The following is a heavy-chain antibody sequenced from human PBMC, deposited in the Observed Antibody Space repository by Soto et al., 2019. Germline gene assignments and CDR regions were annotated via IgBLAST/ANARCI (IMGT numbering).Heavy chain of an antibody. Sequence: PSETLSLTCAVYGGSFSGYYWSWIRQPPGKGLEWIGEINHSGSTNYNPSLKSRVTISVDTSKNQFSLKLSSVTAADTAVYYCGRASHGLRYFDWLLESHYGMGVWGQGTTVTVSS. CDR2: INHSGST. V-gene: IGHV4-34*01. CDR3: GRASHGLRYFDWLLESHYGMGV. CDR1: GGSFSGYY. D-gene: IGHD3-9*01. J-gene: IGHJ6*02.